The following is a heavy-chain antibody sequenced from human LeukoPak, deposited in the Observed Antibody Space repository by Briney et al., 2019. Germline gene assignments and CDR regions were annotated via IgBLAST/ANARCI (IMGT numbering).Heavy chain of an antibody. CDR3: ARGSRAGLDV. CDR2: IAYTGTT. Sequence: PSETLSLTCTVSGAVVSIYYWTWIRQPPGKGLEWIGYIAYTGTTYYNPSLKSRVSISLDTSKNQFSLKLSSVTAADTAVYFCARGSRAGLDVWGQGTTVTVSS. D-gene: IGHD3-10*01. J-gene: IGHJ6*02. CDR1: GAVVSIYY. V-gene: IGHV4-59*02.